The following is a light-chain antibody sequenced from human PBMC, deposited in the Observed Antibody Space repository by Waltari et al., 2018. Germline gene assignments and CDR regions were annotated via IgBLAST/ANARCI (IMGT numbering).Light chain of an antibody. V-gene: IGLV1-47*01. CDR3: STWDDSLGGPV. Sequence: QPVLTQPPSASGTPGQRVTISCSGSSSNIGINSIYWFQQPPGTAPKLLIYRNNQWPSGVPDRFAGYKSGTSASLAISGLQSEDEADYYCSTWDDSLGGPVFGGGTKLTVL. CDR2: RNN. CDR1: SSNIGINS. J-gene: IGLJ3*02.